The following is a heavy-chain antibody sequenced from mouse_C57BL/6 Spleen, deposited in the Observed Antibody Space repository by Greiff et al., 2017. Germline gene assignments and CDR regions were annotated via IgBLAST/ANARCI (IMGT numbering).Heavy chain of an antibody. Sequence: EVKLMESGGGLVKPGGSLKLSCAASGFTFSDYGMHWVRQAPEKGLEWVAYISSDSSTIYYADTVKGRFTISRDNAKNTLFLQMTSLRSEDTAMYYCARIRYSNSLFAYWGQGTLVTVSA. D-gene: IGHD2-5*01. V-gene: IGHV5-17*01. CDR2: ISSDSSTI. CDR3: ARIRYSNSLFAY. J-gene: IGHJ3*01. CDR1: GFTFSDYG.